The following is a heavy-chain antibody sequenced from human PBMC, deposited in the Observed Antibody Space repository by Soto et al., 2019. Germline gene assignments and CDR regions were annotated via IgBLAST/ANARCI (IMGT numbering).Heavy chain of an antibody. CDR3: ARRVRYYDFWSGSPGDAFDI. V-gene: IGHV3-7*01. D-gene: IGHD3-3*01. J-gene: IGHJ3*02. Sequence: HPGGSLRLSCAASGFTFSSYAMSWVRQAPGKGLEWVANIKQDGSEKYYVDSVKGRFTISRDNAKNSLYLQMNSLRAEDTAVYYCARRVRYYDFWSGSPGDAFDIWGQGTMVTVSS. CDR2: IKQDGSEK. CDR1: GFTFSSYA.